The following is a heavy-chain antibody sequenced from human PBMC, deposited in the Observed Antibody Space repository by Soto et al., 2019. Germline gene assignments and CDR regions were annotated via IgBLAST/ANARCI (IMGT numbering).Heavy chain of an antibody. D-gene: IGHD3-22*01. CDR3: ARDPGDYYDSSGSPPYAPDY. Sequence: KPGGSLRLSCAASGFTFSSYSMNWVRQAPGKGLEWVSSISSSSSYIYYADSVKGRFTISRDNAKNSLYLQMNSLRAEDTAVYYCARDPGDYYDSSGSPPYAPDYWGQGTLVTVSS. V-gene: IGHV3-21*01. CDR1: GFTFSSYS. J-gene: IGHJ4*02. CDR2: ISSSSSYI.